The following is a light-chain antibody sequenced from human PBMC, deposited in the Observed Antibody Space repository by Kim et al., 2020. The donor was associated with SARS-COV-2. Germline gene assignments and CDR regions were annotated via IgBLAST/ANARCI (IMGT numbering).Light chain of an antibody. Sequence: QSALTQPASVSGSPGQSITISCTGTSSDIGFYNHVSWYQQHPGKAPKLLIYEVSNRPSGVSNRFSASKSGNTASLTISGLQAEDEADYYCSSYTTSSTWVFGGGTKLTVL. V-gene: IGLV2-14*01. CDR3: SSYTTSSTWV. CDR2: EVS. J-gene: IGLJ3*02. CDR1: SSDIGFYNH.